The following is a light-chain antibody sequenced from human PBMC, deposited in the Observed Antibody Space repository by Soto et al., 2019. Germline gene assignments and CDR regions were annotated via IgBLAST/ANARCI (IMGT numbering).Light chain of an antibody. CDR2: DTS. CDR1: QSVTSNY. V-gene: IGKV3-20*01. J-gene: IGKJ3*01. CDR3: QQYGSSQFT. Sequence: EIVLMQSPGTLSLSPGEGATLSCRASQSVTSNYLAWYQQKPGQAPTVLIFDTSRRATGVPDRFSGSGSGTDFTLTISRLEPDDFAVYYCQQYGSSQFTFGHGNKVNIK.